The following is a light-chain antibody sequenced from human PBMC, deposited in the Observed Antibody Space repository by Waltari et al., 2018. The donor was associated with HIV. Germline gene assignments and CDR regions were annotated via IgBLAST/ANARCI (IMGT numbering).Light chain of an antibody. CDR1: STDVPTYNY. CDR2: EVN. CDR3: TSYEGKNNLV. J-gene: IGLJ2*01. V-gene: IGLV2-8*01. Sequence: QSALTQPPSASGSPGPSVTISCTGTSTDVPTYNYVSWYQQHPGEAPKILIYEVNKRPSGVPDRFSGSKSGNTASLTGSGLQADDEADYYCTSYEGKNNLVFGGGTKLTVL.